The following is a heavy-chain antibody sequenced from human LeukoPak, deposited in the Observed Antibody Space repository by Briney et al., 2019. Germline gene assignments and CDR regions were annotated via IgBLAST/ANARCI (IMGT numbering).Heavy chain of an antibody. J-gene: IGHJ4*02. CDR2: IYYSGST. V-gene: IGHV4-39*07. D-gene: IGHD3-22*01. CDR3: AILPARDTYYYDCSGYYRPGVH. CDR1: GGAISSSHYY. Sequence: SEALSLTCTVSGGAISSSHYYWGWIRQPPGKGLEWIGSIYYSGSTSYNSSLKSRVTISVDTSKNQFSLKLSSVTAADTAVYYCAILPARDTYYYDCSGYYRPGVHWGQGTLVTVSS.